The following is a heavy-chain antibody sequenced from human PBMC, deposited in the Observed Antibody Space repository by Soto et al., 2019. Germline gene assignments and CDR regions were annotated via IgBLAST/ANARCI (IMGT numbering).Heavy chain of an antibody. CDR3: ARYGITMVRGAEKLMGGGRWFDP. D-gene: IGHD3-10*01. CDR1: GGSISSGGYY. CDR2: IYYSGST. Sequence: QVQLQESGPGLLKPSQTLSLTCTVSGGSISSGGYYWSWIRQHPGKGLEWIGYIYYSGSTYYNPSLKSRVTISVDTSKNQFSLKLSSVTAADTAVYYCARYGITMVRGAEKLMGGGRWFDPWGQGTLVTVSS. J-gene: IGHJ5*02. V-gene: IGHV4-31*03.